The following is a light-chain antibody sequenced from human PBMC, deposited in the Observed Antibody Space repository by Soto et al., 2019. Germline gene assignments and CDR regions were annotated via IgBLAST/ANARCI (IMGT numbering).Light chain of an antibody. CDR2: AAS. J-gene: IGKJ4*01. CDR3: QQANIFPLS. CDR1: QNIGKW. V-gene: IGKV1-12*01. Sequence: DVPMTQSPSSVSASVGDRVTITCRASQNIGKWLAWYQQKPGKVPQLLIYAASSLQSGVPSRFSGSRSGPHFTLTISSLQPEDSATYFCQQANIFPLSFGGGTKVEIK.